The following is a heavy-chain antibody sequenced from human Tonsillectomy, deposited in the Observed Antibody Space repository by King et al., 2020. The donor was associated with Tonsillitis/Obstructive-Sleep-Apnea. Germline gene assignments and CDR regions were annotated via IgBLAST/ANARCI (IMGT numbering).Heavy chain of an antibody. Sequence: QLVQSGAEVKKPGASVKVSCKASGYTFISYGISWVRQAPGQGLEWMGWISAYNGNTNYAQKLQGRVTMTTDTSTSTAYMELRTLRSDDTAVYYCARDVVFDDIKNPASYGMDVWGQGTTVTVSS. J-gene: IGHJ6*02. CDR3: ARDVVFDDIKNPASYGMDV. D-gene: IGHD2-21*01. CDR2: ISAYNGNT. CDR1: GYTFISYG. V-gene: IGHV1-18*01.